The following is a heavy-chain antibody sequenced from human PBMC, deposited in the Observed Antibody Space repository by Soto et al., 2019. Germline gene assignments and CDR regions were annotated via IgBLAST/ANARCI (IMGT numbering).Heavy chain of an antibody. CDR1: GFTFSSYT. CDR2: ISGSGGST. CDR3: AYEGSFDSSGFYDYFHY. D-gene: IGHD3-22*01. V-gene: IGHV3-23*01. J-gene: IGHJ4*02. Sequence: EVQLLESGGGLVQPGGSLRLSCTASGFTFSSYTMSWVRQAPGQGLEWVSAISGSGGSTFYADSVKGRFAISRDNSKNTLFLQMNSLRADDTAVYYCAYEGSFDSSGFYDYFHYWGQGTLVTVSS.